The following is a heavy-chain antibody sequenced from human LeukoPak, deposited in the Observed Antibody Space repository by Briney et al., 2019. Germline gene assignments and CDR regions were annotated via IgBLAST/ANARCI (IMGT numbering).Heavy chain of an antibody. Sequence: ASVKVSCKASGYTFTNYGISWVRQALGQGLEWMGWISAYNGNTNYAQNLQGRVTMTTDTSTSTAYMELRSLTSDDTAVYYCARGRAVTTCDYWGQGTLVTVSS. CDR2: ISAYNGNT. CDR3: ARGRAVTTCDY. J-gene: IGHJ4*02. D-gene: IGHD4-17*01. V-gene: IGHV1-18*01. CDR1: GYTFTNYG.